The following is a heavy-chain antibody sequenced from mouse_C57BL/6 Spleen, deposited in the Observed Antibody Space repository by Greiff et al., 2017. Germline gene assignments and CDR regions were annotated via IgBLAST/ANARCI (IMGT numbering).Heavy chain of an antibody. CDR1: GYTFTSYW. Sequence: QVQLQQPGAELVKPGASVKLSCKASGYTFTSYWMHWVKQRPGQGLEWIGMIHPNSGSTNYNEKLKSKATLTVDKSSSTAYMQLSSLTSEDSAVYYCARRGYYYGSYYYAMDYWGQGTSVTGSS. CDR2: IHPNSGST. CDR3: ARRGYYYGSYYYAMDY. D-gene: IGHD1-1*01. J-gene: IGHJ4*01. V-gene: IGHV1-64*01.